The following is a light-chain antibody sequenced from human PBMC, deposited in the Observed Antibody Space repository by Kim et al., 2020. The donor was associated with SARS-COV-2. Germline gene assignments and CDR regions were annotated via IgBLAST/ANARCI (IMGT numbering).Light chain of an antibody. Sequence: QSALTQPASVSGSPGQSITISCIGTSSDVGGYNYVSWYQQHPGKAPKLMIYDVSNRPSGVSNRFSGSKSGNTASLTISGLQAEDEADYYCSSYTSSSVVFGGGTQLTVL. V-gene: IGLV2-14*03. CDR3: SSYTSSSVV. CDR1: SSDVGGYNY. J-gene: IGLJ2*01. CDR2: DVS.